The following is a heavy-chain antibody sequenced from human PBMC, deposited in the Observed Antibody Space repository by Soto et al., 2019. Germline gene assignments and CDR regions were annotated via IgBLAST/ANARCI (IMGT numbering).Heavy chain of an antibody. J-gene: IGHJ6*02. CDR1: EFTFDDYA. CDR2: ISWNSDNI. CDR3: AKDRSSILHYGMDV. Sequence: EVQLVESGGGLVQPGRSLRLSCAASEFTFDDYAMHGVRQAPGKGLEWVSGISWNSDNIGYADSVKGRFTISRDNVKNSLYLQMNSLRAEDTALYYCAKDRSSILHYGMDVWGQGTTVTVSS. D-gene: IGHD3-9*01. V-gene: IGHV3-9*01.